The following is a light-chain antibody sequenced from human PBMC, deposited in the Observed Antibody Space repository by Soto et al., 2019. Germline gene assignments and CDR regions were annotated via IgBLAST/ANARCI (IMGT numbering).Light chain of an antibody. CDR2: KAS. J-gene: IGKJ1*01. Sequence: DVQMTQSPSTLSASVGDRVTITCRASQSISSWLAWYRQKPGKAPKLLIYKASSLESGVPSRFSGSGSGTEFTLTISSLQPDDFATYYCQQYNSYSGTFGQGTKVDI. CDR3: QQYNSYSGT. V-gene: IGKV1-5*03. CDR1: QSISSW.